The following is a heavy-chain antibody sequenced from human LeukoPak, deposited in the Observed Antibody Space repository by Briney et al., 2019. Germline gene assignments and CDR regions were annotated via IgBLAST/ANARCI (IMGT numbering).Heavy chain of an antibody. J-gene: IGHJ4*02. CDR2: ISSSGSTI. D-gene: IGHD2-8*01. Sequence: PGGSLRLSCAASGFTFSSYEMNWVRQAPGKGLEWVSYISSSGSTIYYADSVKGRFTISRDNAKNSLYLQMNSLRAEDTAVYYCAKVEGCTNGVCYYYFDYWGQGTLVTVSS. CDR1: GFTFSSYE. CDR3: AKVEGCTNGVCYYYFDY. V-gene: IGHV3-48*03.